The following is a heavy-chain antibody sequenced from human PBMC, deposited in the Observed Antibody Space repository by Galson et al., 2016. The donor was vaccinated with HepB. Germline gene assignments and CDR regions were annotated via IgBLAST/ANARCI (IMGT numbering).Heavy chain of an antibody. CDR1: GGSISSGRYY. J-gene: IGHJ1*01. Sequence: SETLSLTCTVSGGSISSGRYYWGWIRQPPGKGLEWIGSIYYSGSTYYNPSLTIRVAISVDTSKNQFSLKLGSVTAADTAVYYCATPGKGSWPRREYFQHWGQGTLVTVSS. CDR2: IYYSGST. D-gene: IGHD6-13*01. CDR3: ATPGKGSWPRREYFQH. V-gene: IGHV4-39*01.